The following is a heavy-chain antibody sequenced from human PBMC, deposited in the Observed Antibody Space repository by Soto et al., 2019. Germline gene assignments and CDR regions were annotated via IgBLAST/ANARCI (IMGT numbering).Heavy chain of an antibody. CDR2: IVPIFGTA. D-gene: IGHD6-13*01. V-gene: IGHV1-69*12. CDR1: GGTFSSYA. CDR3: ARATRNWYPFDY. J-gene: IGHJ4*02. Sequence: QVQLVQSGAEVKKPGSSVKVSCKACGGTFSSYAISWVRQAPGRGLEWMGGIVPIFGTANYAHKFQGRVKITADESTITAYKELSSLRSEDTAVYYCARATRNWYPFDYWGQGTLVTVSS.